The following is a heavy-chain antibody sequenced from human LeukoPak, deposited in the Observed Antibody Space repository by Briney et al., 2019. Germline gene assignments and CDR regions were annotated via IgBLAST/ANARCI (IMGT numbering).Heavy chain of an antibody. CDR1: GYSFSDSW. CDR3: ARHVDSGSGSYSDY. V-gene: IGHV5-51*01. J-gene: IGHJ4*02. D-gene: IGHD3-10*01. Sequence: GESLQISCQGPGYSFSDSWIAWVRQMPGKGLEWMGSIYPDDSDTRYSPSFQGQITISADKSINTAYLQWNSLKASDIAMYYCARHVDSGSGSYSDYWGQGTLVTVSS. CDR2: IYPDDSDT.